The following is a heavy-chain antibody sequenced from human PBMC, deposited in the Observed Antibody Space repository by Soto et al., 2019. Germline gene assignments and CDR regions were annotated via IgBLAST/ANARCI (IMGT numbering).Heavy chain of an antibody. V-gene: IGHV1-69*13. J-gene: IGHJ4*02. Sequence: GASVKVSCKASGGAFTDYIFDWVRQAPGRGLEWMGGIIPMFGTPKYAQKFQHRVTISADVSTGTAYMELTRLRFDDTAVYYCAGGRDQPPVGLYFESWGEGTRVTVSS. CDR3: AGGRDQPPVGLYFES. CDR2: IIPMFGTP. CDR1: GGAFTDYI. D-gene: IGHD1-26*01.